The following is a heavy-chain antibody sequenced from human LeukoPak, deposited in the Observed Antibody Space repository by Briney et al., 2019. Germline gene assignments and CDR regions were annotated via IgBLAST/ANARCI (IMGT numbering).Heavy chain of an antibody. V-gene: IGHV3-74*01. Sequence: GGSLRLSCVVSGFTFNRCWMNWVRQAPGKGLMYISRNNGDGSTTNYADVVKGRFTMSRDNVKNTLYLQMNSLRVEDTAVYYCARDPRNVGLAPWGQGTLVTVSS. D-gene: IGHD2-15*01. J-gene: IGHJ5*02. CDR1: GFTFNRCW. CDR3: ARDPRNVGLAP. CDR2: NNGDGSTT.